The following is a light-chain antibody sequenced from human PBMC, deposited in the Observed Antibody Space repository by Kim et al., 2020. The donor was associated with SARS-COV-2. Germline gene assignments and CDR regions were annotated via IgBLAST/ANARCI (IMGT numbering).Light chain of an antibody. CDR1: SSNIGSKT. V-gene: IGLV1-44*01. Sequence: GQMVTISCSGSSSNIGSKTVNWYQQHPGTAPKLLIFSNNQRPSGVPDRFSGSKSGTSASLAISGLQSEDEADYYYAAWDDSLNGWVFGGGTQLTVL. CDR2: SNN. J-gene: IGLJ3*02. CDR3: AAWDDSLNGWV.